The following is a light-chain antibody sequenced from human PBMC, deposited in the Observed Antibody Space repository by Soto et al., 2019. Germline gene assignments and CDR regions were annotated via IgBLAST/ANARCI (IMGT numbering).Light chain of an antibody. CDR2: GAS. Sequence: EIVMTQSPATLSVSPGERATLSCRASQSVSSNLAWYQQKPGQAPSLLIYGASTRATDIPARFSGSGSGTEFTLTISSLQSEDFAVYYCQQYNNWPPSYTFGQGTKLEIK. CDR1: QSVSSN. V-gene: IGKV3-15*01. J-gene: IGKJ2*01. CDR3: QQYNNWPPSYT.